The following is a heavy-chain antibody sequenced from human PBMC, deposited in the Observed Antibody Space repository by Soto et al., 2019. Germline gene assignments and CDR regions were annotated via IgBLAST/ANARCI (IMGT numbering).Heavy chain of an antibody. Sequence: GESLKISCKGSGYSFTTNWIGWVRQMPGKGLEWMGTIYPGDSDTRYSPSFQGQVTISADKSISTAYLQWSSLKASDTAMYYCATYSFNVCSRFRAFDIWGQGTLVTVSS. CDR2: IYPGDSDT. CDR3: ATYSFNVCSRFRAFDI. D-gene: IGHD2-21*01. J-gene: IGHJ3*02. V-gene: IGHV5-51*01. CDR1: GYSFTTNW.